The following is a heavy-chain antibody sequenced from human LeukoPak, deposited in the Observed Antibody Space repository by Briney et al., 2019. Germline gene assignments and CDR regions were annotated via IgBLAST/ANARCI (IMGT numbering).Heavy chain of an antibody. J-gene: IGHJ5*02. D-gene: IGHD3-22*01. Sequence: SETLSLTCTVSGGSISSYYWSWIRQPPGRGLEWIGYIYYSGSTNYNPSLKSRVTISVDTSKNQFSLKLSSVTAADTAVYYCARDLGYYYDSSGYHNWFDPWGQGTLVTVSS. CDR2: IYYSGST. CDR3: ARDLGYYYDSSGYHNWFDP. V-gene: IGHV4-59*01. CDR1: GGSISSYY.